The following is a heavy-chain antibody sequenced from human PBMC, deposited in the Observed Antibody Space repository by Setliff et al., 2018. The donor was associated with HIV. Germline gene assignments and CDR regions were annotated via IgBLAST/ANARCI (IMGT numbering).Heavy chain of an antibody. J-gene: IGHJ4*02. CDR3: ARESACSSTSCPKVLDY. CDR2: TIPMFGTA. V-gene: IGHV1-69*05. D-gene: IGHD2-2*01. Sequence: GASVKVSCKASGNTFSSYGITWVRQAPGQGLEWMGGTIPMFGTANYAQKFQGRVTITTDESTNTGYMELSSLRSEDTAVYYCARESACSSTSCPKVLDYWGQGTLVTVSS. CDR1: GNTFSSYG.